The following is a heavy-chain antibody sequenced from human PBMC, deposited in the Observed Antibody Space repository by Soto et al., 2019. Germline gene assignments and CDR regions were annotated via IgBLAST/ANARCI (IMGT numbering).Heavy chain of an antibody. J-gene: IGHJ6*02. Sequence: QVQLVQSGAEVKMPGASLKVSCKASGYTFASNDINWVRQATGQGLERMGWMNPNIANTGYAQKFQGRVTMTRNTSISTAYMELSSLRSEDTAVYYCAREGVRGMDVWGQGTTVTVSS. CDR3: AREGVRGMDV. V-gene: IGHV1-8*01. CDR2: MNPNIANT. D-gene: IGHD3-16*01. CDR1: GYTFASND.